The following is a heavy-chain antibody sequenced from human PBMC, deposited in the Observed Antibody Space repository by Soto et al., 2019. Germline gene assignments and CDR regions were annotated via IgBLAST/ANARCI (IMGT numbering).Heavy chain of an antibody. CDR2: TSAGGNSI. V-gene: IGHV3-48*03. J-gene: IGHJ4*02. CDR3: ARGPGYSTGWYSDY. Sequence: EVQLVESGGGLVQPGGSLRLSCAASGFTLSSYEVSWVRQAPGMGLDWISYTSAGGNSIYYADSVRGRFTISRDNAKNSLYLQMNSLRAEDTAVYYCARGPGYSTGWYSDYWGQGTLVTVSS. CDR1: GFTLSSYE. D-gene: IGHD6-19*01.